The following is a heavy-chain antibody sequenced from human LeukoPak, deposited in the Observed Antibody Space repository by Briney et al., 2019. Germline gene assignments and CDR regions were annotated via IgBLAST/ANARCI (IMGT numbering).Heavy chain of an antibody. V-gene: IGHV3-30*02. CDR3: ARALRPLVVPAAMLTLGANWFDP. J-gene: IGHJ5*02. CDR1: GFTFSSYG. CDR2: IRYDGSNK. Sequence: GGSLRLSCAASGFTFSSYGMHWVRQAPGKGLEWVAFIRYDGSNKYYADSVKGRFTISRDNSKNTLYLQMNSLRAEDTAVYYCARALRPLVVPAAMLTLGANWFDPWGQGTLVTVSS. D-gene: IGHD2-2*01.